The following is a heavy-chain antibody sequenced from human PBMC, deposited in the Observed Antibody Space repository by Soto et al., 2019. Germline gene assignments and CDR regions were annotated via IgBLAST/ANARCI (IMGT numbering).Heavy chain of an antibody. CDR1: GFTFSSYA. J-gene: IGHJ3*02. CDR2: ISGSGGST. CDR3: AKGCEGNSIDLWFPGAFDI. V-gene: IGHV3-23*01. D-gene: IGHD3-10*01. Sequence: EVQLLESGGGLVQPGGSLRLSCAASGFTFSSYAMSWVRQAPGKGLEGVSTISGSGGSTYYEDSVKGRFTITRDNSKNMLYLEMSSLRADDTAVYYCAKGCEGNSIDLWFPGAFDIWGEGTMV.